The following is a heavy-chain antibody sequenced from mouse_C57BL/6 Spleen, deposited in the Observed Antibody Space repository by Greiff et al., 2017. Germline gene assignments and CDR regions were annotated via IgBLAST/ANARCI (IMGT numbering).Heavy chain of an antibody. CDR2: IDPSDSYT. Sequence: QVQLQQPGAELVMPGASVKLSCKASGYTFTSYWMHWVKQRPGQGLEWIGEIDPSDSYTNYNQKFKGKSTLTVDKSSSTADMQLSSLTSEDSAVYYCAREGYSNYAGFAYWGQGTLVTVSA. CDR1: GYTFTSYW. CDR3: AREGYSNYAGFAY. J-gene: IGHJ3*01. V-gene: IGHV1-69*01. D-gene: IGHD2-5*01.